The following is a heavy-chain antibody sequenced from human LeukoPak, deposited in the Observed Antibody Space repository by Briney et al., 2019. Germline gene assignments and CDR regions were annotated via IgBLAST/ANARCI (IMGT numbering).Heavy chain of an antibody. J-gene: IGHJ4*02. CDR1: GYTFTSNA. D-gene: IGHD3-16*02. CDR3: ARAIVGDY. CDR2: INTNTGNP. V-gene: IGHV7-4-1*02. Sequence: GASVKVSCKASGYTFTSNALGWVRQAPGQGLEWMGWINTNTGNPTYAQGFTGRFVFSLDTSDNTAYLQISSLQAEDTAVYYCARAIVGDYWGQGTLVTVSS.